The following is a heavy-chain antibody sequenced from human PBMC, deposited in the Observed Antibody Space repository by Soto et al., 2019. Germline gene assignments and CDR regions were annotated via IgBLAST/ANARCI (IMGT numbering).Heavy chain of an antibody. V-gene: IGHV3-30*18. D-gene: IGHD3-3*01. Sequence: LRLSCAVSGLSSRNFLAYDMHWVRQAPGKGLEWVAVISYDGNNKYYSDSVKGRFTISRDNSRNTLYLQMSSLSVEDTAIYFCAKVAYDFWTTYNRQGVHFDSRGQGTLVTVSS. CDR1: GLSSRNFLAYD. CDR3: AKVAYDFWTTYNRQGVHFDS. J-gene: IGHJ4*02. CDR2: ISYDGNNK.